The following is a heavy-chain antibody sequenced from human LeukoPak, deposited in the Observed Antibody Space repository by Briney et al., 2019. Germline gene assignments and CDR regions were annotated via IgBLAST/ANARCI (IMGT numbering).Heavy chain of an antibody. CDR1: GYTFTSYG. D-gene: IGHD6-19*01. V-gene: IGHV1-2*02. CDR2: INPNSGGT. J-gene: IGHJ3*02. Sequence: ASVKVSCKASGYTFTSYGISWVRQAPGQGLEWMGWINPNSGGTNYAQKFQGRVTMTRDTSISTAYMELSRLRSDDTAVYYCARASQWLDAFDIWGQGTMVTVSS. CDR3: ARASQWLDAFDI.